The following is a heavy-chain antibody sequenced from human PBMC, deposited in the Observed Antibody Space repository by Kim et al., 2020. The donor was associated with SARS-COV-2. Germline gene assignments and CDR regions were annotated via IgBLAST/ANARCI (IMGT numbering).Heavy chain of an antibody. CDR2: ISRSSSYI. CDR3: ARDLSSIEVWDY. D-gene: IGHD2-2*01. CDR1: GFTFSSYS. J-gene: IGHJ4*02. V-gene: IGHV3-21*01. Sequence: GGSLRLSCAASGFTFSSYSMSWVRQAPGKGLEWVSSISRSSSYIYDADSVKGRFTISRDNAKNSLYLQMNSLRAEDTAVYYCARDLSSIEVWDYWGQGTLVTVSS.